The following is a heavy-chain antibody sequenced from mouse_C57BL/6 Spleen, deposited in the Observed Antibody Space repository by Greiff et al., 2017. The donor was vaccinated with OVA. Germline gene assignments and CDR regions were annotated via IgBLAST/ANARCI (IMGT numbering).Heavy chain of an antibody. J-gene: IGHJ2*01. CDR1: GFTFSNYW. Sequence: EVMLVESGGGLVQPGGSMKLSCVASGFTFSNYWMNWVRQSPEKGLEWVAQIRLKSDNYATHYAESVKGRFTISRDDSKSSVYLQMNNLRAEDTGIYYCTIYDYAFDYWGQGTTLTVSS. CDR3: TIYDYAFDY. D-gene: IGHD2-4*01. V-gene: IGHV6-3*01. CDR2: IRLKSDNYAT.